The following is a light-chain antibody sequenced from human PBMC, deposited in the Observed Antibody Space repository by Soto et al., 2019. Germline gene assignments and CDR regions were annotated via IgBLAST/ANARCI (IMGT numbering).Light chain of an antibody. CDR1: QSLTTNY. CDR3: QQYGSFPYT. V-gene: IGKV3-20*01. J-gene: IGKJ2*01. CDR2: GAS. Sequence: EIVLTQSPGTLSLSPGERATLSCRASQSLTTNYLAGYQQRPGQAPRLLIYGASSRTTGIPARFSGSGSGTDFTLTISRLEPEDFAVYYCQQYGSFPYTFGQGTRLEIK.